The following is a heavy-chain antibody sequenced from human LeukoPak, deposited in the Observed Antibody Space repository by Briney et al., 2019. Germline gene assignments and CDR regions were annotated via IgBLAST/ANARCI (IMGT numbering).Heavy chain of an antibody. CDR3: ARGVSSGCLDI. Sequence: SCKASGYTFTGYYMHWVRQAPGKGLEWVAVISYDGSNKYYADSVKGRFTISRDNSKNTLYLQMNSLRAEDTAVYYCARGVSSGCLDIWGQGTMVTVSS. D-gene: IGHD6-19*01. CDR2: ISYDGSNK. CDR1: GYTFTGYY. J-gene: IGHJ3*02. V-gene: IGHV3-30-3*01.